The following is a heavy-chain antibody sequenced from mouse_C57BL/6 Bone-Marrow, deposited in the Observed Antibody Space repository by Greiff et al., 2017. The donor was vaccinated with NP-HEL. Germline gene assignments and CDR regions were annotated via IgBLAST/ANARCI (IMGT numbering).Heavy chain of an antibody. CDR2: IRLKSDNYAT. D-gene: IGHD3-2*02. CDR1: GFTFSNYW. CDR3: TQMTAQGFAY. V-gene: IGHV6-3*01. J-gene: IGHJ3*01. Sequence: EVQVVESGGGLVQPGGSMKLSCVASGFTFSNYWMNWVRQSPEKGLEWVAQIRLKSDNYATHYAESVKGRFTISRDDSKSSVYLQMNNLRAEDTGIYYCTQMTAQGFAYWGQGTLVTVSA.